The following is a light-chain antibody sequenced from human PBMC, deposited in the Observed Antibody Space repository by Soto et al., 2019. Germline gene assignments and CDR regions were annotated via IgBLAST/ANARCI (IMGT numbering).Light chain of an antibody. CDR3: QQYGSSPPT. CDR2: GAS. Sequence: IGLTQSPGTLSLSPGERATLSCRASQSVSSSYLAWYQQKPGQAARLLIYGASSRATGIPDRLSGSGSGTDFTLTISRLEPEDFAVYYCQQYGSSPPTFGEGTKVDIK. V-gene: IGKV3-20*01. J-gene: IGKJ1*01. CDR1: QSVSSSY.